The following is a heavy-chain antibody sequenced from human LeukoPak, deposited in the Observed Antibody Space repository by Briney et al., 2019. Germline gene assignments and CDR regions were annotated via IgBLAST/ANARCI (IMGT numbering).Heavy chain of an antibody. CDR2: IYYSGRT. J-gene: IGHJ1*01. CDR1: GDSVSRSDSY. CDR3: ARPRYYDGSGYLE. D-gene: IGHD3-22*01. V-gene: IGHV4-39*01. Sequence: SETLSLTCSVSGDSVSRSDSYWDWIRQPPGKGLEWIGTIYYSGRTYYSPSLKSRVTMSVDPSNNQFSPTLRPVTAADTAVYYCARPRYYDGSGYLEWGQGTLLSVSS.